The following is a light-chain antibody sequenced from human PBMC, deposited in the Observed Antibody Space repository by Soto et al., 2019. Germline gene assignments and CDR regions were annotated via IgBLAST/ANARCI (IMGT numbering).Light chain of an antibody. CDR1: SANLARNS. V-gene: IGLV1-44*01. CDR2: KTD. J-gene: IGLJ3*02. Sequence: QSVLTQPPSASGNPGQRVTISRSGSSANLARNSVNWYQQFPGTAPKLLIHKTDQRPSGVPDRFSGSKSGTSASLAITGLQSEDEGAYYCASWDDSLNIWVFGGGTKLTVL. CDR3: ASWDDSLNIWV.